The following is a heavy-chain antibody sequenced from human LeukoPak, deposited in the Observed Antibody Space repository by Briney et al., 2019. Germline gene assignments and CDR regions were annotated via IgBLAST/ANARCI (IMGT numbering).Heavy chain of an antibody. D-gene: IGHD6-19*01. Sequence: SETLSLTCTVSGGSISSYYWNWIRQPPGKGLEYIGYIFYSGRTNYNPSLKSRVTISVDTSKNWFSLRLTSVTAADTAVYYCARHSTLYSSGWYGRTPFDYWGQGTLVTVSS. CDR3: ARHSTLYSSGWYGRTPFDY. J-gene: IGHJ4*02. CDR1: GGSISSYY. V-gene: IGHV4-59*01. CDR2: IFYSGRT.